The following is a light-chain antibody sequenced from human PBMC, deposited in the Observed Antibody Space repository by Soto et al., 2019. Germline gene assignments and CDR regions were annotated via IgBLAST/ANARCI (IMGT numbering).Light chain of an antibody. CDR3: GTWDISLSGVV. Sequence: QSVLTQPPSVSAAPGQKVTISCSGSSSNIGNNYVSWYQQLPGTAPKLLIYDNNKRPSGVPDRFSGSKSGTSATLGITGLQTGDEADYYCGTWDISLSGVVFAGGTKVTVL. CDR2: DNN. CDR1: SSNIGNNY. J-gene: IGLJ2*01. V-gene: IGLV1-51*01.